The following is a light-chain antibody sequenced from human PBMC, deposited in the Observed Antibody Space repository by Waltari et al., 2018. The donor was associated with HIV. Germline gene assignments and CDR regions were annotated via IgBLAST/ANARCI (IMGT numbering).Light chain of an antibody. Sequence: LVLTQSPGTLSLSPGERATLACRASQSVTSNYLAWYQHKPGRAPMLLIYDASTRATGIPDRFSGSGSGTDFTLIISRLEPEDFAVYYCQQYANSPPMSTFGQGTKLEIK. CDR2: DAS. CDR1: QSVTSNY. J-gene: IGKJ2*01. V-gene: IGKV3-20*01. CDR3: QQYANSPPMST.